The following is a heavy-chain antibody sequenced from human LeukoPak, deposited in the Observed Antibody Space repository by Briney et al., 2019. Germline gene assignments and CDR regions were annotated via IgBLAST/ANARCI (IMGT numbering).Heavy chain of an antibody. CDR3: ARRGYSYGPDDY. CDR2: IYHSGST. CDR1: GGSISSSNW. Sequence: SETPSLTCAVSGGSISSSNWWSRVRQPPGKGLEWIGEIYHSGSTNYNPSLKSRVTISVDKSKNQFSLKLSSVTAADTAVYYCARRGYSYGPDDYWGQGTLVTVSS. D-gene: IGHD5-18*01. V-gene: IGHV4-4*02. J-gene: IGHJ4*02.